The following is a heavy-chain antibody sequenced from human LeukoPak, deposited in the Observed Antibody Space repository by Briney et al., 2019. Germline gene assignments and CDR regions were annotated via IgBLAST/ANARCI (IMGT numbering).Heavy chain of an antibody. D-gene: IGHD3-10*01. CDR1: GGSISSYY. CDR2: IYYSGST. J-gene: IGHJ6*02. V-gene: IGHV4-59*12. Sequence: PSETLSLTCTVSGGSISSYYWSWIRQPPGKGLEWIGYIYYSGSTYYNPSLKSRVTISVDTSKNQFSLKLSSVTAADTTVYYCARDALLWFGEDGMDVWGQGTTVTVSS. CDR3: ARDALLWFGEDGMDV.